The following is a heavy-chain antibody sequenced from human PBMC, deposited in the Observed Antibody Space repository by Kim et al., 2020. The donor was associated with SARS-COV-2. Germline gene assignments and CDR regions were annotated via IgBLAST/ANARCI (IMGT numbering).Heavy chain of an antibody. CDR1: GFTVSSNY. D-gene: IGHD6-19*01. Sequence: GGSLRLSCAASGFTVSSNYMSWVRQAPGKGLEWVSVIYSGGSTYYADSVKGRFTISRDNSKNTLYLQMNSLRAEDTAVYYCARGSGGYSSGWYSRYWGQGTLVTVSS. J-gene: IGHJ4*02. V-gene: IGHV3-53*01. CDR3: ARGSGGYSSGWYSRY. CDR2: IYSGGST.